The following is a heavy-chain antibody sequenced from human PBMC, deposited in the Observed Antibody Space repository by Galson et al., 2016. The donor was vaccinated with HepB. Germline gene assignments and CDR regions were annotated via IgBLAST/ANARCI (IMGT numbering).Heavy chain of an antibody. V-gene: IGHV3-30-3*01. J-gene: IGHJ4*02. CDR1: RFNFSSFA. Sequence: SLRLSCAASRFNFSSFAMHWVRQAPGKGLEWVAEISYTGSKEKYADSVKGRFTIFRDNSKNTLYLQMTSLRADDTAVCYCARPIHSILSVTGQRDGDYWGQGTLVTVSS. D-gene: IGHD6-19*01. CDR2: ISYTGSKE. CDR3: ARPIHSILSVTGQRDGDY.